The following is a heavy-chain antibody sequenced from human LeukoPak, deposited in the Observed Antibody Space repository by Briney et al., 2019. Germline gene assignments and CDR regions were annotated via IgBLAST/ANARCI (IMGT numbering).Heavy chain of an antibody. CDR3: ARLINNDNSGDADTFDM. J-gene: IGHJ3*02. V-gene: IGHV4-59*11. CDR2: IDYSGST. Sequence: SETLSLTCTVSGGSMRSHYWSWIRQTPGKGLEWIGYIDYSGSTRYNPSLQSRVTISVDTSKDQFSLKLTSVTATDTAVYYCARLINNDNSGDADTFDMWGQGTVVTVFS. D-gene: IGHD3-22*01. CDR1: GGSMRSHY.